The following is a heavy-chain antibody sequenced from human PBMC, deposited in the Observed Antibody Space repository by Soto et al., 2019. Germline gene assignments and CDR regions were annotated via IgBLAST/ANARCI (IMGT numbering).Heavy chain of an antibody. Sequence: EVRLVESGGGLVQPGGSLRLSCEASGFTFTTYSMNWVRQAPGKGLEWLSYINSGGSAIDYADSVKGRFTISGDDAKNSLYLQMSSLRAEDTAVYYCARDLDWAFDYWGQGTLVTVSS. J-gene: IGHJ4*02. CDR1: GFTFTTYS. D-gene: IGHD3-9*01. V-gene: IGHV3-48*01. CDR2: INSGGSAI. CDR3: ARDLDWAFDY.